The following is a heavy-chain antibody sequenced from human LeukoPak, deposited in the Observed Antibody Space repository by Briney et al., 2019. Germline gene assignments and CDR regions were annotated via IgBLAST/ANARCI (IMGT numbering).Heavy chain of an antibody. D-gene: IGHD3-22*01. V-gene: IGHV4-34*01. J-gene: IGHJ4*02. Sequence: PSETLSLTCAVYGGSFSGDYWSWICHPPGKGLEWIGEINHSVSTNYNPSLKSRVTTSVDTSKNQFSLKLSSVTAADTAVYYCARDPNYYNSSGPPSGFDYWGQGTLVTVSS. CDR3: ARDPNYYNSSGPPSGFDY. CDR2: INHSVST. CDR1: GGSFSGDY.